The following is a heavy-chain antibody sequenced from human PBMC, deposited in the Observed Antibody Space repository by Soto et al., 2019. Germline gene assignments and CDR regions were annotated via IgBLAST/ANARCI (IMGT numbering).Heavy chain of an antibody. J-gene: IGHJ4*02. CDR3: AGVAIFGVVRGTYYFDY. CDR2: IIPIFGTA. D-gene: IGHD3-3*01. CDR1: GGTFSSYA. V-gene: IGHV1-69*01. Sequence: QVQLVQSGAEVKKPGSSVKVSCKASGGTFSSYAISWVRQAPGQGLEWMGGIIPIFGTANYAQKFQGRVTITADESTSTAYIELSSLRSGDTAVYYCAGVAIFGVVRGTYYFDYWGQGTLVTVSS.